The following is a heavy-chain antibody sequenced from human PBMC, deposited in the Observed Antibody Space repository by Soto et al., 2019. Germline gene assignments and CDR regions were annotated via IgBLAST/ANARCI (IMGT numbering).Heavy chain of an antibody. CDR1: GGSFSGYY. Sequence: QMQLQQWGAGLLKPSETLSLTCAVYGGSFSGYYYYWIRQPPGKGLALIGEINRSGSTNYNPSLKSRVTISVDTSKNQFSLTLSSVTAADTAIYYCARGGLTTVPPLTWGQGTLVTVSS. CDR2: INRSGST. J-gene: IGHJ4*02. V-gene: IGHV4-34*01. CDR3: ARGGLTTVPPLT. D-gene: IGHD4-17*01.